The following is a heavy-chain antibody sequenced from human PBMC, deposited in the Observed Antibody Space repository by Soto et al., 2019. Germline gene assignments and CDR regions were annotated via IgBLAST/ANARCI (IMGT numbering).Heavy chain of an antibody. D-gene: IGHD6-19*01. CDR1: GFSLSSTRVA. Sequence: QITLKESGPTLVKPTQTLTLTCTFSGFSLSSTRVAVGWIRQPPGKALEWLALIYWADAKRYSPFLKSRLTITKDTSKNQVVLTMTNMDPVDTATYYCAHSVVAGLGYYFDYWGQGTLVTVSS. J-gene: IGHJ4*02. CDR2: IYWADAK. CDR3: AHSVVAGLGYYFDY. V-gene: IGHV2-5*02.